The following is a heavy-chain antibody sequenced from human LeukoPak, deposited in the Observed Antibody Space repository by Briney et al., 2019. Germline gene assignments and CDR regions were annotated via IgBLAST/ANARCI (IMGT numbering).Heavy chain of an antibody. V-gene: IGHV3-74*01. CDR2: IEGDGSTT. J-gene: IGHJ3*02. CDR3: ARSPVEVDGFDI. D-gene: IGHD2-2*01. CDR1: GFTLSSYW. Sequence: PGGSLRLSCVASGFTLSSYWMHWVRQAPGKGLVWVSRIEGDGSTTSYADSVKGRFTISRDNAKNTLYLQLNNLRAEDTAVYYCARSPVEVDGFDIWGQGTMVTVSS.